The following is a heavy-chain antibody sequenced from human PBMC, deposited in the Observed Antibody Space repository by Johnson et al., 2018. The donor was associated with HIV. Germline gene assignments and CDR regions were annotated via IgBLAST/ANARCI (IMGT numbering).Heavy chain of an antibody. CDR2: ISYDGSNK. CDR3: ARGSYNFWSGEREAFDI. Sequence: VQLVESGGGVVQPGRSLRLSCAASGFTFSSYAMHWVRQAPGKGLEWVAVISYDGSNKYYADSVKGRFTISRDNSKNTLYLQMNSLGAEDTAVYYCARGSYNFWSGEREAFDIWGQGTMVTVSS. V-gene: IGHV3-30-3*01. J-gene: IGHJ3*02. D-gene: IGHD3-3*01. CDR1: GFTFSSYA.